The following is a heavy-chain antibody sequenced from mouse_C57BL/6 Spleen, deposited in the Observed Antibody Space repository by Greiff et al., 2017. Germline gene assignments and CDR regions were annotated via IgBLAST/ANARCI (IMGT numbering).Heavy chain of an antibody. CDR3: AREGDYYGSPWV. CDR1: GYAFSSSW. CDR2: IYPGDGDT. V-gene: IGHV1-82*01. Sequence: VMLVESGPELVKPGASVKISCKASGYAFSSSWMNWVKQRPGKGLEWIGRIYPGDGDTNYNGKFKGKATRTADKSSRTAYMQLSSLTSEDAAVYFCAREGDYYGSPWVWGTGTTVTVSS. D-gene: IGHD1-1*01. J-gene: IGHJ1*03.